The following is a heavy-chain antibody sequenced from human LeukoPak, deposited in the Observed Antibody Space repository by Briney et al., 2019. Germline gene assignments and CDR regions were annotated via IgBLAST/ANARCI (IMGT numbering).Heavy chain of an antibody. CDR1: GFTLSSHW. D-gene: IGHD1-7*01. J-gene: IGHJ4*02. V-gene: IGHV3-7*01. Sequence: GGSLRLSCAASGFTLSSHWMTWVRQAPGRGLEWVANINQDGSAKYYVDSVRGRFTISRDNAKNSMHLQMNSLRAEDTAVYYCARWEIRGTAHQLDYWGQGTLVTVSS. CDR2: INQDGSAK. CDR3: ARWEIRGTAHQLDY.